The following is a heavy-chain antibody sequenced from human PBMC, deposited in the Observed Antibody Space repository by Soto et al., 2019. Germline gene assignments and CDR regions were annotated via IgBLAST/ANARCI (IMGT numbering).Heavy chain of an antibody. V-gene: IGHV3-23*01. Sequence: EVQLLESGGGLVQPGGSLRLSCAASGFTFSSYAMSWVRQAPGKGLEWVSAISGSGGSTYYADSVKGRFTISRDNSKNTLYLQMNSLRAEDMAVYYCGGGTTDGWFDPWGQGTLVTVSS. CDR3: GGGTTDGWFDP. D-gene: IGHD1-7*01. CDR2: ISGSGGST. J-gene: IGHJ5*02. CDR1: GFTFSSYA.